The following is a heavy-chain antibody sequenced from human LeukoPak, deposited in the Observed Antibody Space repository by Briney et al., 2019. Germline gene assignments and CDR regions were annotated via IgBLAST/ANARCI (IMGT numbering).Heavy chain of an antibody. D-gene: IGHD3-22*01. CDR2: INSDGSST. J-gene: IGHJ6*03. CDR3: AKGWAQYYYDSSGYSENYYMDV. V-gene: IGHV3-74*01. Sequence: GGSLRLSCAASGFTFSSYWMHWVRQAPGKGLVWVSRINSDGSSTSYADSVKGRFTISRDNSKNTLYLQMNSLRAEDTAVYYCAKGWAQYYYDSSGYSENYYMDVWGKGTMVTVSS. CDR1: GFTFSSYW.